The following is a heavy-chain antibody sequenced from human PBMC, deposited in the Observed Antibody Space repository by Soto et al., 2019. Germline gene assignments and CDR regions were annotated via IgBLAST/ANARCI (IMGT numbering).Heavy chain of an antibody. J-gene: IGHJ4*02. CDR1: GGSISSNW. D-gene: IGHD3-22*01. V-gene: IGHV4-4*02. CDR3: ARHIAMSTMRGFDS. Sequence: QVQLQESGPGLVKPSETLSLTCDVSGGSISSNWWSWARQPPGKGLEWIGEIHHSGTTNYNPSLKSRVTMSVDKSANQIYLNLNSVTAADTAVYYFARHIAMSTMRGFDSWGQGTLVTVSS. CDR2: IHHSGTT.